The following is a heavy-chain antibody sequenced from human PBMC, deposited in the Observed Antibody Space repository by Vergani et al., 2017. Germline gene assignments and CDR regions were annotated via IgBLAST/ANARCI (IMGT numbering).Heavy chain of an antibody. D-gene: IGHD4-17*01. CDR3: AKNINGGYLVCYYYYGMDV. Sequence: EVQLLEPGGDLVQPGGSLRLSCAASGFTFNHYAMNWVRQAPGKGLEWVSGISGSGGSTYYAGCVKGRFTISRDSSKNTLYLQMNSLRAEDTAVYYCAKNINGGYLVCYYYYGMDVWGQGTMVTVSS. CDR1: GFTFNHYA. V-gene: IGHV3-23*01. CDR2: ISGSGGST. J-gene: IGHJ6*02.